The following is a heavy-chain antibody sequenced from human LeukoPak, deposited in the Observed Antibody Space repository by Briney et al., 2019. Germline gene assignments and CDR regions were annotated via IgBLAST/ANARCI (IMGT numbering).Heavy chain of an antibody. J-gene: IGHJ5*02. CDR3: ARVRSGSDDWVDP. V-gene: IGHV3-74*03. Sequence: PGGSLRLSCAASGFTFSAYWMHWVGQAPARGLVWVSRIDTVGSTTTYADSVKGRFTISRDNAKNTLHLQMSSLTAEDTGVYYCARVRSGSDDWVDPWGQGTLVTVSS. CDR1: GFTFSAYW. D-gene: IGHD1-26*01. CDR2: IDTVGSTT.